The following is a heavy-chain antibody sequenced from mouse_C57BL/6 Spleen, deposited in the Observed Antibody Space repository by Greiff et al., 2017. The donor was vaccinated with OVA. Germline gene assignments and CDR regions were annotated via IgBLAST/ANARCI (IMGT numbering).Heavy chain of an antibody. D-gene: IGHD1-1*01. CDR3: ARTITTVVADY. J-gene: IGHJ2*01. V-gene: IGHV5-6*01. Sequence: EVQLQESGGDLVKPGGSLKLSCAASGFTFSSYGMSWVRQTPDKRLEWVATISSGGSYTYYPDSVKGRFTISRDNAKNTLYLQMSSLKSEDTAMYYCARTITTVVADYWGQGTTLTVSS. CDR1: GFTFSSYG. CDR2: ISSGGSYT.